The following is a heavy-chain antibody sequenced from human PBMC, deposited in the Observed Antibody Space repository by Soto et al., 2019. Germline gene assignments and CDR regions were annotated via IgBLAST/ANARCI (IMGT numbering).Heavy chain of an antibody. V-gene: IGHV1-2*02. J-gene: IGHJ3*02. D-gene: IGHD3-22*01. Sequence: ASVKVSCKASGYTFTGYYMHWVRQAPGQGLEWMGWINPNSGVTNYAQRFQGRVTMTRDTSISTAYMELSRLRSDDTAVYYCARAYYYDSSGYGPDAFDIWGQGTMVTVSS. CDR2: INPNSGVT. CDR3: ARAYYYDSSGYGPDAFDI. CDR1: GYTFTGYY.